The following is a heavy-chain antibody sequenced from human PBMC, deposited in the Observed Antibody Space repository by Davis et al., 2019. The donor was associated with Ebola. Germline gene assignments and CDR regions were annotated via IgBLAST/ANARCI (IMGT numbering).Heavy chain of an antibody. CDR3: TRGAPYFMDV. CDR1: GFTFSSYG. CDR2: FRSKIDGDAT. D-gene: IGHD2/OR15-2a*01. V-gene: IGHV3-73*01. Sequence: GESLKISCAASGFTFSSYGMHWVRQASGKGLEWVGRFRSKIDGDATSYGASVEGRFTISRDDSKNTAYLQMNSLKTEDTAVYYCTRGAPYFMDVWGQGTTVTVSS. J-gene: IGHJ6*02.